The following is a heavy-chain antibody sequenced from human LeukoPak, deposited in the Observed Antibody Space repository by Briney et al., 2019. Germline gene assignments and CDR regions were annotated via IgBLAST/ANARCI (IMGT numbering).Heavy chain of an antibody. D-gene: IGHD3-10*01. J-gene: IGHJ5*02. CDR2: IAESGST. Sequence: KPSQTLSLTCTVSGGSISSGGYYWSWIRQPPGKGLERIGHIAESGSTYYSPSLKSRVTISVDTSKNQFSLKLSSVTAADTAVYYCARVDYYPSGTYINWFDPWGQGTQVSVSS. CDR1: GGSISSGGYY. CDR3: ARVDYYPSGTYINWFDP. V-gene: IGHV4-31*03.